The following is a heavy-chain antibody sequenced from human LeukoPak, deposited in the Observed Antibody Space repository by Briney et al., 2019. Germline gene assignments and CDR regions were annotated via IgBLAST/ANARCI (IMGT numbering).Heavy chain of an antibody. V-gene: IGHV4-30-2*01. D-gene: IGHD2-2*01. CDR2: ISHSGST. Sequence: SQTLSLTCAVSGGSISSGDYSWSWIRQPPGKGLEWIGHISHSGSTHYNPSLKSRVTISVDRSKNQFSLKLSSVTAADTAVYYCARAGGGDIVVVPAAVSYFDYWGQGTLVTVSS. J-gene: IGHJ4*02. CDR1: GGSISSGDYS. CDR3: ARAGGGDIVVVPAAVSYFDY.